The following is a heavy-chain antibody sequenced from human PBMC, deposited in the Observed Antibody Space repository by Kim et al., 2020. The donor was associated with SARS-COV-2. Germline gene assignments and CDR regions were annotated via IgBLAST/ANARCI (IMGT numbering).Heavy chain of an antibody. CDR3: ARGMGGGWYKKGYFQH. Sequence: SVRSRYTISRDNAKTTLYLQMSRLRAEDTAVYYCARGMGGGWYKKGYFQHWGQGTLVTVSS. V-gene: IGHV3-74*01. J-gene: IGHJ1*01. D-gene: IGHD6-19*01.